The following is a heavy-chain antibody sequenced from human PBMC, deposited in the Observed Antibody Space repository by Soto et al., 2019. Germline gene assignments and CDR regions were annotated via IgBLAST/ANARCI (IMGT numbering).Heavy chain of an antibody. D-gene: IGHD6-6*01. CDR3: ARGRRFDKYSSDY. CDR2: IKQDGSEK. Sequence: GGSLRLSCAASGFTFSSYWMSWVRQAPGKGLEWVANIKQDGSEKYYVDSVKGRFTISRDNAKNSLYLQMNSLRAEDTAVYYCARGRRFDKYSSDYWGQGTLVTVSS. J-gene: IGHJ4*02. CDR1: GFTFSSYW. V-gene: IGHV3-7*01.